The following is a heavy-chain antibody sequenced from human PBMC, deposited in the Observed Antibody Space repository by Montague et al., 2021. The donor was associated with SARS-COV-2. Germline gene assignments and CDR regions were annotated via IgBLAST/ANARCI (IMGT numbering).Heavy chain of an antibody. D-gene: IGHD3-22*01. Sequence: SETLSLTCAVYGGSFSNYYWSWIRQPPGKGLEWIGESDHRGSTNYNPSLKSRVTISVDTSKNQFSLRLSSVTAADTAVYYCARGILAMKMAVVVLLGGIYDFDSWGQGTLVAVSS. V-gene: IGHV4-34*01. CDR2: SDHRGST. CDR3: ARGILAMKMAVVVLLGGIYDFDS. J-gene: IGHJ4*02. CDR1: GGSFSNYY.